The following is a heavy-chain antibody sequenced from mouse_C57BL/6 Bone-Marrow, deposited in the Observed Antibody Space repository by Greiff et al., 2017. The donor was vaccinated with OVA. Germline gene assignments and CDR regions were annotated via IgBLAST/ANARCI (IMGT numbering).Heavy chain of an antibody. CDR3: ACPYDYDSFDY. J-gene: IGHJ2*01. CDR1: GYAFSSSW. Sequence: QVQLQQSGPELVKPGASVKISCKASGYAFSSSWMNWVKQRPGKGLEWIGRIYPGDGDTNYNGKFKGKATLTADKSSSTAYMQLSSLTSEDSAVYFCACPYDYDSFDYWGQGTTLTVSS. CDR2: IYPGDGDT. V-gene: IGHV1-82*01. D-gene: IGHD2-4*01.